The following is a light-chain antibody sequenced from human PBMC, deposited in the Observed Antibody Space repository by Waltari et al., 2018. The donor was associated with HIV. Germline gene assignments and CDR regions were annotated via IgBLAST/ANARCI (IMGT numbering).Light chain of an antibody. Sequence: EIVLTQSPGTLSLSPGDRATLSCRPSQRIAKTNLAWDQHKPGQAPRLLFYSASNRATGIPDRFSGSGSGTDFALTISRLEPEDFAVYYCQQYAESPYTFGQGTKLEI. CDR2: SAS. V-gene: IGKV3-20*01. CDR1: QRIAKTN. CDR3: QQYAESPYT. J-gene: IGKJ2*01.